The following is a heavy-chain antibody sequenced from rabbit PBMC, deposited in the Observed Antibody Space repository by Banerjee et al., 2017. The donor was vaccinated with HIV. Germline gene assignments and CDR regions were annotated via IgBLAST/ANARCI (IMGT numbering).Heavy chain of an antibody. V-gene: IGHV1S45*01. CDR1: GFTLSSYW. D-gene: IGHD7-1*01. CDR3: ARGIGGYRWTTRLAL. CDR2: INTISGDT. J-gene: IGHJ3*01. Sequence: QEQLEESGGDLVQPEGSLTLTCKASGFTLSSYWMWWVRQAPGKGLEWIACINTISGDTVYATWAKGRFTISKTSSTTVTLQMTSLTDADTATYFCARGIGGYRWTTRLALRGPGTLVTVS.